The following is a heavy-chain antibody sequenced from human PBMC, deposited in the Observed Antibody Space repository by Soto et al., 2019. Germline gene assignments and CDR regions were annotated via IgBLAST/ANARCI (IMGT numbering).Heavy chain of an antibody. CDR3: ARYIPGVRYYGMDV. D-gene: IGHD2-2*01. J-gene: IGHJ6*02. Sequence: GGSLRLSCSTFGFPFKSYALKWVPQAPGKWLEWVSLIGESGTPTYYADSVKGRFTISRDNSGNTLFLEMYSLRAEGTAVYYCARYIPGVRYYGMDVWGQGTTVTVSS. CDR2: IGESGTPT. CDR1: GFPFKSYA. V-gene: IGHV3-23*01.